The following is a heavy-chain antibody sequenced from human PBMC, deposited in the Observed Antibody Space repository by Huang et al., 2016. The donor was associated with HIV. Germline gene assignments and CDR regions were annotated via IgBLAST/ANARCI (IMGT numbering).Heavy chain of an antibody. V-gene: IGHV1-8*02. CDR2: INPNTGNT. Sequence: QVHLVQSGAEVKKPGASVKVSCKASGYTFTNLDINWVRQAPGRGLELMGWINPNTGNTGFAQSFQGRVTMTRKTSITTAYMELTSLTSEDTAVYYCARSAYGDLDYWGLGTLVIVSS. CDR3: ARSAYGDLDY. CDR1: GYTFTNLD. J-gene: IGHJ4*02. D-gene: IGHD4-17*01.